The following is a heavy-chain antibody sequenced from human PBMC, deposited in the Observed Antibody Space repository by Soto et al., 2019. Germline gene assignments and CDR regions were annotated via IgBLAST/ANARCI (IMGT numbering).Heavy chain of an antibody. CDR3: AGHLTYYYDSSGYYDDAFDI. CDR1: GYSFTSYW. D-gene: IGHD3-22*01. CDR2: IYPGDSDT. Sequence: GESLKISCKGSGYSFTSYWIGWVRQMPGKGLEWMGIIYPGDSDTRYSPSFQGQVTISADKSISTAYLQWSSLKASDTAMYYCAGHLTYYYDSSGYYDDAFDIWGQGTMVTVSS. J-gene: IGHJ3*02. V-gene: IGHV5-51*01.